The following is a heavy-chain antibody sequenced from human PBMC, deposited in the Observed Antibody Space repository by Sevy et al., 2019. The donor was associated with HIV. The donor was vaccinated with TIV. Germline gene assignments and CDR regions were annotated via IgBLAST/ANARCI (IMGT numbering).Heavy chain of an antibody. CDR2: INHSGST. CDR3: ARGVFTMIRGFINCFDP. V-gene: IGHV4-34*01. CDR1: GGSFSGYY. J-gene: IGHJ5*02. D-gene: IGHD3-10*01. Sequence: SETLSLTCAVYGGSFSGYYWSWIRQPPGKGLEWIGEINHSGSTNYNPSLKSRVTISVDTSNNQFSLKLNSVTAADTAVYYCARGVFTMIRGFINCFDPWGQGTLVTVSS.